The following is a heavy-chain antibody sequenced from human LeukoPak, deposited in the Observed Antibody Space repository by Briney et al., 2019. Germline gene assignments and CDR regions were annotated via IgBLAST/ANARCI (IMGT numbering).Heavy chain of an antibody. CDR1: GGTFSSYA. CDR2: ITPIFGTA. J-gene: IGHJ5*02. CDR3: AREIYCSSTSCYSENWFDP. D-gene: IGHD2-2*02. Sequence: ASVKVSCKASGGTFSSYAISWVRQAPGQGLEWMGGITPIFGTANYAQKFQGRVTITADESTSTAYMELSSLRSEDTAVYYCAREIYCSSTSCYSENWFDPWGQGTLVTVSS. V-gene: IGHV1-69*13.